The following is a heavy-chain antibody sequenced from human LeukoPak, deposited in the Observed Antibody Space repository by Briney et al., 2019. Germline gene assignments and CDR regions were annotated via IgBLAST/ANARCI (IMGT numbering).Heavy chain of an antibody. CDR2: MNPNSGNT. CDR1: GYTFTSYD. Sequence: ASVKVSCTASGYTFTSYDINWVRQATGQGLEWMGWMNPNSGNTGYAQKFQGRVTMTRNTSISTAYMELSSLRSEDTAVYYCARGGRPARGARITIFGVVRKSWFDPWGQGTLVTVSS. J-gene: IGHJ5*02. V-gene: IGHV1-8*01. CDR3: ARGGRPARGARITIFGVVRKSWFDP. D-gene: IGHD3-3*01.